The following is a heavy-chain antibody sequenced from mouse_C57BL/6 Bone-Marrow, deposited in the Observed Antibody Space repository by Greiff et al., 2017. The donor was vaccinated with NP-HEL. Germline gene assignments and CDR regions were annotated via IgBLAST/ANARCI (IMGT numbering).Heavy chain of an antibody. CDR2: FYPGSGSI. D-gene: IGHD1-1*01. CDR3: ARHEVGDYYGSSNYFDY. V-gene: IGHV1-62-2*01. CDR1: GYTFTEYT. Sequence: VKLQESGAELVKPGASVKLSCKASGYTFTEYTIHWVKQRSGQGLEWIGWFYPGSGSIKYNEKFKDKATLTADKSSSTVYMELSRLTSEDSAVYFCARHEVGDYYGSSNYFDYWGQGTTLTVSS. J-gene: IGHJ2*01.